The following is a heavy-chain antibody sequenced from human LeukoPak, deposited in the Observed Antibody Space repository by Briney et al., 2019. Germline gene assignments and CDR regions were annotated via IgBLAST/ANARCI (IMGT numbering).Heavy chain of an antibody. Sequence: GGSLRLSCAASGFTFGNYGMNWVRQAPGKGLEWVSFISSSNSYIYYADSVKGRFTISRDNAKNSLYLQMNSLRAEDTAVYYCARGEYGSGSYHIDYWGQGTLVTVSS. CDR2: ISSSNSYI. D-gene: IGHD3-10*01. CDR3: ARGEYGSGSYHIDY. CDR1: GFTFGNYG. V-gene: IGHV3-21*04. J-gene: IGHJ4*02.